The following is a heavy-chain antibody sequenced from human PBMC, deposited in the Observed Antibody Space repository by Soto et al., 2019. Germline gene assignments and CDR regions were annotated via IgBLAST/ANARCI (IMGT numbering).Heavy chain of an antibody. J-gene: IGHJ6*04. V-gene: IGHV3-33*01. CDR2: IWYDGSNK. CDR1: GFTFSSYG. CDR3: ARGADIGVVVAAPEMDV. D-gene: IGHD2-15*01. Sequence: GGSLRLSCAASGFTFSSYGMHWVRQAPGKGLEWVAVIWYDGSNKYYADSVKGRFTISRDNSKNTLYLQMNSLRAEDTAVYYCARGADIGVVVAAPEMDVWGKGTTVTVSS.